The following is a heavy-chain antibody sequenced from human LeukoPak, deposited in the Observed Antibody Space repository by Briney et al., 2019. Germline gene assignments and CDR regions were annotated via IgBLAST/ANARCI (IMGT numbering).Heavy chain of an antibody. V-gene: IGHV1-18*01. CDR2: IGAYNGNT. CDR1: GYTFTSYG. CDR3: ARDRGGFSGYDPPSYYYYYGMDV. J-gene: IGHJ6*02. D-gene: IGHD5-12*01. Sequence: ASVTVSCKASGYTFTSYGISWVRQAPGQGLEWMGWIGAYNGNTNYAQKLQGRVTMTTDTSTSTAYMELRSLRSDDTAVYYCARDRGGFSGYDPPSYYYYYGMDVWGQGTTVTVSS.